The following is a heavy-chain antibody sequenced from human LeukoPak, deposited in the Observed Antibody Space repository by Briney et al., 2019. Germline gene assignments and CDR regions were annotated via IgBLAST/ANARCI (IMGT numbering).Heavy chain of an antibody. J-gene: IGHJ5*02. V-gene: IGHV4-59*01. Sequence: SETQSLTCTVSGGSMSSYYWSWIRQPPGKGLEWSGYNYYSGSTNHNPSLKSRVIISVSRSMNQFSLKLSYVTAADTAVYYCARVRHYYGSGSFRGLNWFDPWGQGTLVTVSS. CDR2: NYYSGST. D-gene: IGHD3-10*01. CDR1: GGSMSSYY. CDR3: ARVRHYYGSGSFRGLNWFDP.